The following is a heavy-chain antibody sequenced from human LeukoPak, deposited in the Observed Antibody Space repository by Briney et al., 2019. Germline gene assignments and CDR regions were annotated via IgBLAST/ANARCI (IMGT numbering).Heavy chain of an antibody. CDR3: ARDLWPPKGGDY. Sequence: SETLSLTCSVSGGSIKSYYWSWIRQPPGKGLEWIGHIYYSGSTNYNPSLKSRVTISVDMSKNQFSLKLSSVTAADTAVYYCARDLWPPKGGDYWGQGTLVTVSS. CDR1: GGSIKSYY. J-gene: IGHJ4*02. CDR2: IYYSGST. V-gene: IGHV4-59*01.